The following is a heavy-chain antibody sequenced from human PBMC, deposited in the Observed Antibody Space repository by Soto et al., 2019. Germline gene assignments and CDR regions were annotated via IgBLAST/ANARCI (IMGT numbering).Heavy chain of an antibody. D-gene: IGHD4-17*01. Sequence: QVQLQESGPGLVKPSQTLSLTCTVSGGSISSGGYYWSWIRQHPGKGLEWIGYIDYSGSTYYNPSLKSRVTISVDTSKNQFSLKLSSVTAADTAVYYCARLSISYGETGVDYWGQGTLVTVSS. V-gene: IGHV4-31*03. J-gene: IGHJ4*02. CDR2: IDYSGST. CDR1: GGSISSGGYY. CDR3: ARLSISYGETGVDY.